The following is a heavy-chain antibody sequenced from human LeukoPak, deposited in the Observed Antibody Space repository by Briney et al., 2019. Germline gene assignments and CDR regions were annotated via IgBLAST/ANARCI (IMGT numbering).Heavy chain of an antibody. D-gene: IGHD6-19*01. CDR1: GFTFSSYS. J-gene: IGHJ5*02. CDR2: ISSSGSTI. CDR3: ARRTRRYSSGWYP. V-gene: IGHV3-48*04. Sequence: GGSLRLSCAASGFTFSSYSTNWVRQAPGKGLEWVSYISSSGSTIYYADSVKGRFTISRDNAKNSLYLQMNSLRAEDTAVYYCARRTRRYSSGWYPWGQGTLVTVSS.